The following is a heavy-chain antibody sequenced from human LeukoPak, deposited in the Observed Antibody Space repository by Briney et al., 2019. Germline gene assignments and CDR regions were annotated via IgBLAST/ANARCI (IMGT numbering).Heavy chain of an antibody. V-gene: IGHV1-69*13. CDR2: IIPIFGTA. J-gene: IGHJ4*02. D-gene: IGHD6-6*01. CDR3: AKMGVVAARPGTFDY. CDR1: GGTFSSYA. Sequence: SVKVSCKASGGTFSSYAISWVRQAPGQGLEWMGGIIPIFGTANYAQKFQGRVTITADESTSTAYMELNSLRAEDTAVYYCAKMGVVAARPGTFDYWGQGTLVTVSS.